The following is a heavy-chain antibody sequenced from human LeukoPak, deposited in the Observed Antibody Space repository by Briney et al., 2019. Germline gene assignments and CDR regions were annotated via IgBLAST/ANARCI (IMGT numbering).Heavy chain of an antibody. D-gene: IGHD4-17*01. CDR1: RFTFSSYS. J-gene: IGHJ4*02. CDR2: ISGSGGST. Sequence: GGSLRLSCAASRFTFSSYSMNWVRQAPGKGLEWVSAISGSGGSTYYADSVKGRFTISRDNSKNTLYLQMNSLRAEDTAVYYCARGPVTTFGYWGQGTLVTVSS. V-gene: IGHV3-23*01. CDR3: ARGPVTTFGY.